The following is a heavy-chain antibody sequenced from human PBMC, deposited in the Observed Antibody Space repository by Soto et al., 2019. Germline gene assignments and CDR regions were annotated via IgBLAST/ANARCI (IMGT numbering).Heavy chain of an antibody. Sequence: SETLSLTCTVSGGSISSSSYYWGWIRQPPGKGLEWIGSIYYSGSTYYNPSLKSRVTISVDTSKNQFSLKLSSVTAADTAVYYCARLGHNIRGVIHYFDYWGQGTLVTVSS. CDR2: IYYSGST. J-gene: IGHJ4*02. CDR1: GGSISSSSYY. CDR3: ARLGHNIRGVIHYFDY. D-gene: IGHD3-10*01. V-gene: IGHV4-39*01.